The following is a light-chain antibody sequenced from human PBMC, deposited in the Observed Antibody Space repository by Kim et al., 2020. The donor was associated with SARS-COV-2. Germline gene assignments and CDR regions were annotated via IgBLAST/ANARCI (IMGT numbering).Light chain of an antibody. Sequence: QSALAQPASVSGSPGQSITISCTGTSGDVGGYDYVSWYRHHPGRAPKLMIYDVSKRPSGVSNRFSGSKSGSTASLTISGLQAEDEAVYYCSSYANTNAFWVFGGGTQLTVL. V-gene: IGLV2-14*03. CDR2: DVS. CDR3: SSYANTNAFWV. J-gene: IGLJ3*02. CDR1: SGDVGGYDY.